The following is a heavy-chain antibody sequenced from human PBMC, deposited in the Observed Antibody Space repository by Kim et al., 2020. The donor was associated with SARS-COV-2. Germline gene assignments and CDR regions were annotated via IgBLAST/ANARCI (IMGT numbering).Heavy chain of an antibody. Sequence: SETLSLTCTVSGGSISSSGYYWGWIRQPPGKGLEWIGSIYHSGSTYYNPSLKSRVTISVDTSKNQFSLRLSSVTAADTAVYYCARRVAIAADPSYFGHWGQGSLLGVSS. D-gene: IGHD6-25*01. CDR3: ARRVAIAADPSYFGH. V-gene: IGHV4-39*01. J-gene: IGHJ4*02. CDR1: GGSISSSGYY. CDR2: IYHSGST.